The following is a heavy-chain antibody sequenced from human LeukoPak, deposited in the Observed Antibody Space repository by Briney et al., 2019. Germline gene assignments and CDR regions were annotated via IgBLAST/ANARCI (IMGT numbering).Heavy chain of an antibody. Sequence: SETLSLTCTVSGGSISSYYWSWIRQPPGKGLEWIGYIYYSGSTNYNPSLKSRVTISVDTSKNQFSLKLSSVTAADTAVYYCAKGLAYYLDAAGAGTIDCWGQGTLVTASS. D-gene: IGHD2-21*01. J-gene: IGHJ4*02. CDR1: GGSISSYY. V-gene: IGHV4-59*08. CDR2: IYYSGST. CDR3: AKGLAYYLDAAGAGTIDC.